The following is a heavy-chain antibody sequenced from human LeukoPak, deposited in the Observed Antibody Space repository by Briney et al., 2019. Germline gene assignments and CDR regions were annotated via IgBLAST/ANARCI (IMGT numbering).Heavy chain of an antibody. D-gene: IGHD3-22*01. Sequence: SETLSLTCTVSGGSVSNFYWSWIRQPPGKGLEWIGYMYYSGSTNYNPSLKSRVTISVDTSKNQFSLKLTSVTAADTAVYYCAGVDSNGYYYFHYWGQGTLVTVSS. CDR1: GGSVSNFY. V-gene: IGHV4-59*02. CDR2: MYYSGST. J-gene: IGHJ4*02. CDR3: AGVDSNGYYYFHY.